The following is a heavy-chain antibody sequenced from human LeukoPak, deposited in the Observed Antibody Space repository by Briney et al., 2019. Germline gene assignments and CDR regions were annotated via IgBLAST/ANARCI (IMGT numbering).Heavy chain of an antibody. Sequence: GGSLRLSCAASGFTFSSYGMHWVRQAPGKGLEWVAFIRYDGSNKYYADSVKGRFTISRDNSKNTLYLQMNSLRAEDTAVYYCASAPPIVGAAFDYWGQGTLVTVSS. CDR1: GFTFSSYG. CDR2: IRYDGSNK. V-gene: IGHV3-30*02. J-gene: IGHJ4*02. CDR3: ASAPPIVGAAFDY. D-gene: IGHD1-26*01.